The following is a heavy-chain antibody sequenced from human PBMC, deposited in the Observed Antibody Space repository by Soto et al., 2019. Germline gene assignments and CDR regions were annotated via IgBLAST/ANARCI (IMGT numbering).Heavy chain of an antibody. CDR1: ASSISSAYF. D-gene: IGHD2-15*01. Sequence: PSETLSLTXAVSASSISSAYFWGWIRQPPGKGLEWIATIFHTGGTYYNPSLKSRVTISVDTSNNQFSLRLNSVTAADTALYFRARTWLAGGTPADAFDIWGQGTMVTVSS. V-gene: IGHV4-38-2*01. CDR3: ARTWLAGGTPADAFDI. CDR2: IFHTGGT. J-gene: IGHJ3*02.